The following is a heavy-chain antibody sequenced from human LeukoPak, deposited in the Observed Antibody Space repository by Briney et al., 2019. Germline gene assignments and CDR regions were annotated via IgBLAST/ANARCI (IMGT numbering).Heavy chain of an antibody. D-gene: IGHD5-24*01. J-gene: IGHJ4*02. CDR3: ARTQEMATITSSRRNADY. Sequence: GASVTVSCKASGYTFTSYDINWVRQATGQGLEWMGWMNPNSGNTGYAQKFQGRVTMTRNASISTAYMELSSLRSEDTAVYYCARTQEMATITSSRRNADYWGQGTLVTVSS. V-gene: IGHV1-8*01. CDR1: GYTFTSYD. CDR2: MNPNSGNT.